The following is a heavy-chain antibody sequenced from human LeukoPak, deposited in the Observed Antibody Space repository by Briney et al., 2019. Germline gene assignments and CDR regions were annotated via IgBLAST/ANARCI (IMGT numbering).Heavy chain of an antibody. CDR1: GGPLTSYY. J-gene: IGHJ4*02. CDR2: IYYSGST. CDR3: ARGGRNPKTDCTNGVCSTFDY. D-gene: IGHD2-8*01. Sequence: PSETLSLTCAVSGGPLTSYYWGRIRQPPGKGLEWIGSIYYSGSTYYNPSLKSRVTISVDTSKNQFSLKLSSVTAADTAVYYCARGGRNPKTDCTNGVCSTFDYWGQGTLVTVSS. V-gene: IGHV4-39*01.